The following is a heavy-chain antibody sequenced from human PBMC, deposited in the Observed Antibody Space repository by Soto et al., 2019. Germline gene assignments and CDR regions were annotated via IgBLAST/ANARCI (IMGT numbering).Heavy chain of an antibody. Sequence: PSETLSLTCAVSGGSISSSNGWSWVRQPPGKGLEWIGEIYHSGSTNYNPSLKSRFTISRYSSKNTVSLEMTSLRAEDTAVYYCAKGGRQWLVTSDFNYWGQGALVTVSS. CDR3: AKGGRQWLVTSDFNY. V-gene: IGHV4-4*02. CDR2: IYHSGST. D-gene: IGHD6-19*01. J-gene: IGHJ4*02. CDR1: GGSISSSNG.